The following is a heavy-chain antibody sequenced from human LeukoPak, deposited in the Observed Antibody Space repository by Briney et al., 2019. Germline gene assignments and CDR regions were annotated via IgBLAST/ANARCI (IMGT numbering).Heavy chain of an antibody. CDR1: GGSFSGYY. CDR2: INHSGST. J-gene: IGHJ3*02. D-gene: IGHD5-24*01. CDR3: ARGFFPRDGYNYYGSRLGLRKIDAFDI. V-gene: IGHV4-34*01. Sequence: SSETLSLTCAVYGGSFSGYYWSWIRQPPGKGLEWIGEINHSGSTNHNPSLKSRVTISVDTSKNQFSLKLSSVTAADTAVYYCARGFFPRDGYNYYGSRLGLRKIDAFDIWGQGTMVTVSS.